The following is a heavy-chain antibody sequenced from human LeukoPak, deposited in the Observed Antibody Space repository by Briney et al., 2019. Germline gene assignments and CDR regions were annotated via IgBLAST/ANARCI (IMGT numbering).Heavy chain of an antibody. V-gene: IGHV1-69*02. CDR2: IIPILGIA. CDR1: GGTFSSYT. J-gene: IGHJ3*02. D-gene: IGHD3-3*01. CDR3: ARKVLGEWLLGGAFDI. Sequence: SVKVSCKASGGTFSSYTISWVRQAPGQGLEWMGRIIPILGIANYAQKFQGRVTITADKSTSTAYMELSSLRSEDTAVYYCARKVLGEWLLGGAFDIWGQGTMVTVSS.